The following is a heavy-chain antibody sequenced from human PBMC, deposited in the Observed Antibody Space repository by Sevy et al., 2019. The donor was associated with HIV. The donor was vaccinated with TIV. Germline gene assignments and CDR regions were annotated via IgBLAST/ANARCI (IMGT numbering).Heavy chain of an antibody. V-gene: IGHV3-7*01. CDR2: IKQEVREK. CDR3: AREGGSTGGYYYAMDV. D-gene: IGHD3-16*01. Sequence: GGSLRLSCAASGFTFSSYWMSWVRQAPGKGLEGWANIKQEVREKYYVDSGKGRFTISRDNAKNSLYLQMNSLRAEDTAVYYCAREGGSTGGYYYAMDVWGQGTTVTVSS. CDR1: GFTFSSYW. J-gene: IGHJ6*02.